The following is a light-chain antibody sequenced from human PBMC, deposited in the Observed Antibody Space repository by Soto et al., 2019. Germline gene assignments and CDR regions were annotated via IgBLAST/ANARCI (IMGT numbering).Light chain of an antibody. Sequence: QSVLTQPASVSGSPGQSITISCTGSSSDIGGYKFVSWFQQHPGKVPKLIIYEVSNRPSGVSDRFSGSKSGKTASLTISGLRADDEADYYCTSYSVTGTHYVFGSGTKVTVL. CDR3: TSYSVTGTHYV. CDR2: EVS. V-gene: IGLV2-14*01. CDR1: SSDIGGYKF. J-gene: IGLJ1*01.